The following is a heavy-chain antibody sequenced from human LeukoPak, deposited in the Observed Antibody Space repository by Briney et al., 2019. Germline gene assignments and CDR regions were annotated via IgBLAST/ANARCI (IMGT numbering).Heavy chain of an antibody. D-gene: IGHD3-16*01. V-gene: IGHV4-31*03. CDR3: ARGDRFDYVWGSFFGY. J-gene: IGHJ4*02. CDR2: IYYSGST. Sequence: SETLSLTCTVSGGSISSGGYSWSWIRQHPGKGLEWIGYIYYSGSTYYNPSLKSRVTISVDTSKNQFSLKLSSVTAADTAVYYRARGDRFDYVWGSFFGYWGQGTLVTVSS. CDR1: GGSISSGGYS.